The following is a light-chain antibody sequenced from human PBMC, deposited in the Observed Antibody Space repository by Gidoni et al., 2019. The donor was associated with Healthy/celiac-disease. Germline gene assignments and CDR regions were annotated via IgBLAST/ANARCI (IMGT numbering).Light chain of an antibody. CDR1: SLRSYY. Sequence: SSELTQDPAVSVALGQTVRITCQGDSLRSYYASWYQQKPGQAPVLLIYGKNNRPSGIPDRFSGSSSGNTASLTITGAQAEDEADYSCNSRDSSGNHVVVGGGTKLTVL. CDR2: GKN. J-gene: IGLJ2*01. CDR3: NSRDSSGNHVV. V-gene: IGLV3-19*01.